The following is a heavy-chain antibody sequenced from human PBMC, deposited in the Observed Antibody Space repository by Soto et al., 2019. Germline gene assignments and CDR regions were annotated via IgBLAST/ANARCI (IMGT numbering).Heavy chain of an antibody. D-gene: IGHD4-17*01. CDR2: ISSSSSYI. Sequence: LRLSCAASGFTFSSYSMNWVRQAPGKGLEWVSSISSSSSYIYYADSVKGRFTISRDNAKNSLYLQMNSLRAEDTAVYYCASGFDHDYGDYAAYYYYYYMDVWGKGTTVTVSS. V-gene: IGHV3-21*01. J-gene: IGHJ6*03. CDR1: GFTFSSYS. CDR3: ASGFDHDYGDYAAYYYYYYMDV.